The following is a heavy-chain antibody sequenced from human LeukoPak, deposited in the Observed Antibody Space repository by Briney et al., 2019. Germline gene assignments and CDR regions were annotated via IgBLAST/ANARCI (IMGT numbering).Heavy chain of an antibody. J-gene: IGHJ4*02. CDR1: GFTYSSCA. D-gene: IGHD3-3*01. Sequence: GGSLRLSCAASGFTYSSCAMSWVRQAPGKGLEWVSTVRGSGGGAYYADSVKGRFTISRDNSKNTLYLQMSSLRVEDTAVYYCASWAGNTQSDSWSGPFDYWGQGTLVTVSS. CDR3: ASWAGNTQSDSWSGPFDY. V-gene: IGHV3-23*01. CDR2: VRGSGGGA.